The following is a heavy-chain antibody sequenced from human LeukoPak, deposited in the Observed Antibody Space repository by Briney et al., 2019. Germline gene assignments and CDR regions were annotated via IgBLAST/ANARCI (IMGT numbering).Heavy chain of an antibody. V-gene: IGHV3-21*06. J-gene: IGHJ4*02. CDR3: LRGDRRDY. Sequence: GGSLRLSCEASGFTFNTYSMNWARQAPGKGLEWVSSIDSSGGYMFYADSVKGRFIISRDNAKDSLYLQMNSLRVEDTAVYYCLRGDRRDYWGQGTLVIVSS. CDR1: GFTFNTYS. CDR2: IDSSGGYM.